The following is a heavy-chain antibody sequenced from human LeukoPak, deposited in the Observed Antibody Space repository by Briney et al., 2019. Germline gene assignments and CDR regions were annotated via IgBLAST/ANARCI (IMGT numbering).Heavy chain of an antibody. D-gene: IGHD3-16*02. CDR1: GGSISSYH. CDR3: ARVDDYVWGSYRY. Sequence: SETLSLTCTVSGGSISSYHWSWIRQPPGKGLEWIGYIYYSGSTNYNPSLKSRVTISVDTSKNQFSLKLSSVTAADTAVYYCARVDDYVWGSYRYWGQGTLVTVSS. J-gene: IGHJ4*02. CDR2: IYYSGST. V-gene: IGHV4-59*01.